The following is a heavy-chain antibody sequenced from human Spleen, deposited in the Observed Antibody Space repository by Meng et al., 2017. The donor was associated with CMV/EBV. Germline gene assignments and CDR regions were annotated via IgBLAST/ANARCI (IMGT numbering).Heavy chain of an antibody. V-gene: IGHV1-2*02. CDR3: VRVWGYCSYTGCLGYFQH. D-gene: IGHD2-15*01. CDR1: GYTFTAHY. Sequence: ASVKVSCKASGYTFTAHYFHWVRQAPGQGLEWMGWINPDSGAANYAQKFLGRVTMTRETSTSTVYMEMSRLTSDDTAMFYCVRVWGYCSYTGCLGYFQHWGQGTLVTVSS. J-gene: IGHJ1*01. CDR2: INPDSGAA.